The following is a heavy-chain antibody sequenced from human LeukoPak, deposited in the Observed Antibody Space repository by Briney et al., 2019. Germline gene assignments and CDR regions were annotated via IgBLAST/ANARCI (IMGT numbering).Heavy chain of an antibody. CDR1: GGSISSGGYY. CDR3: ASEGLAVAGSFVY. D-gene: IGHD6-19*01. J-gene: IGHJ4*02. V-gene: IGHV4-31*03. CDR2: IYYSGST. Sequence: PSETLSLTCTVSGGSISSGGYYWSWIRQHPGKGLEWIGYIYYSGSTYYNPSLKSRVTISVDTSKNQFSLKLNSVTAADTAVYYCASEGLAVAGSFVYWGQGALVSVSS.